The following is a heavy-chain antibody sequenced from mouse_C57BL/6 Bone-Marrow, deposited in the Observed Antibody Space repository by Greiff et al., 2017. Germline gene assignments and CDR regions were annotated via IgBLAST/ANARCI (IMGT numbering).Heavy chain of an antibody. CDR3: ARGEAYYSNYSDY. Sequence: QVQLKQSGAELARPGASVKLSCKASGYTFTSYGISWVKQRTGQGLEWIGEINPRIGNTYYNEKFKGKATLTADKSSSTAYMVLRSLTSEDSAVYFCARGEAYYSNYSDYWGQGTTLTVSA. CDR2: INPRIGNT. V-gene: IGHV1-81*01. CDR1: GYTFTSYG. D-gene: IGHD2-5*01. J-gene: IGHJ2*01.